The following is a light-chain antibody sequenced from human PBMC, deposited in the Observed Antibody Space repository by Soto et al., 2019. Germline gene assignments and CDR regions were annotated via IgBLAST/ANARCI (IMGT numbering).Light chain of an antibody. CDR3: GSDEWT. V-gene: IGKV3-20*01. CDR2: GAS. Sequence: EIVLTQSPATLSLTQGERATLSCRASQSIRSPFLAWYQQKPGQAPRLFIHGASSRATGIPDRFSGSGSGTDFTLTISRLEPEDFAVYYCGSDEWTFGQGTKVE. CDR1: QSIRSPF. J-gene: IGKJ1*01.